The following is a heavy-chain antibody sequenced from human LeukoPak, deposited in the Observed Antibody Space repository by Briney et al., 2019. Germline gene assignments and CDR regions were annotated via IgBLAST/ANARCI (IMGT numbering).Heavy chain of an antibody. J-gene: IGHJ4*02. CDR2: ISGSGGST. V-gene: IGHV3-23*01. CDR3: ASRHCSGGGCYFAGADPFDY. CDR1: GFTFSSYA. D-gene: IGHD2-15*01. Sequence: GGSLRLSCAASGFTFSSYAMSWVRQAPGKGLEWVSAISGSGGSTYYADSVKGRFTISRDNSKNTLYLQMNSLRAKDTAVYYCASRHCSGGGCYFAGADPFDYWGQGILVTVSS.